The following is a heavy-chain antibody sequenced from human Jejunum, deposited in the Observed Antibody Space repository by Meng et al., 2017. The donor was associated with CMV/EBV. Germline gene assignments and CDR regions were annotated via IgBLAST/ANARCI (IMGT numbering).Heavy chain of an antibody. CDR1: TTTFTDYN. J-gene: IGHJ4*02. V-gene: IGHV1-2*06. D-gene: IGHD1-1*01. CDR2: IITNAGGA. Sequence: ACCTSTTTTFTDYNLHWVRAAPRHVLEWVGRIITNAGGANYPRIFRGRVTITRDTSISTCYMELNSPSSDDTAVYCCAGVYNFGFDYWGQGTLVTVSS. CDR3: AGVYNFGFDY.